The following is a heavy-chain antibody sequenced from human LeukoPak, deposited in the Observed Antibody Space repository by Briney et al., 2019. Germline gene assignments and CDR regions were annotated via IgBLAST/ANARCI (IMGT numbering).Heavy chain of an antibody. CDR2: IWYDGSNK. J-gene: IGHJ4*02. Sequence: GGSLTLSCAASGFTFSSYGMHWVRQAPGKGLEWVAVIWYDGSNKYYEDSMNGGFTISKEPSQNALYLQMHSMRGQDTAGYYCARAGTEADGYNPEYFDYWGQGTLVTVSS. V-gene: IGHV3-33*01. D-gene: IGHD5-24*01. CDR3: ARAGTEADGYNPEYFDY. CDR1: GFTFSSYG.